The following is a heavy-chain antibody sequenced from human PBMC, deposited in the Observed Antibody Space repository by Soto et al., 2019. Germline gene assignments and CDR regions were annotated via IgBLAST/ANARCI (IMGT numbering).Heavy chain of an antibody. CDR1: GYSFTSYW. J-gene: IGHJ6*02. CDR2: IYPGDSDT. Sequence: GESLKISCKGSGYSFTSYWIGWVRQMPGKGLEWMGIIYPGDSDTRYSPSFQGQVTISADKSISTAYLQWSSLKASDTAMYYCATDYYDSSGYSRDYYYGMDVWGQGTTVTVSS. D-gene: IGHD3-22*01. V-gene: IGHV5-51*01. CDR3: ATDYYDSSGYSRDYYYGMDV.